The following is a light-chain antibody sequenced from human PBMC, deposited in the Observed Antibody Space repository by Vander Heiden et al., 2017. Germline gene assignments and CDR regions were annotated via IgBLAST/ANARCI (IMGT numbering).Light chain of an antibody. CDR2: QDS. Sequence: SYELTQPPPVSASPGQTASITCSGDKLGDKYACWYQQKPGQSPVLVIYQDSKRPSGIPERFSGSNSGNTATLTISGTQAMDEADYYCQAWDSSTVVFGGGTKLTVL. CDR3: QAWDSSTVV. V-gene: IGLV3-1*01. CDR1: KLGDKY. J-gene: IGLJ2*01.